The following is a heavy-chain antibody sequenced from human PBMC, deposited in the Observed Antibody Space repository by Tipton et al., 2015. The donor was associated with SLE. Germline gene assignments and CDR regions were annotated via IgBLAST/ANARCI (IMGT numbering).Heavy chain of an antibody. CDR1: GFTFSSHW. J-gene: IGHJ4*02. D-gene: IGHD3-10*01. V-gene: IGHV3-7*01. CDR2: IKPDGSET. CDR3: AMGVSGAFGD. Sequence: SLRLSCAASGFTFSSHWMTWVRQAPGKGLEWVAIIKPDGSETDYVDSVKGRFTFSRDNAKNSLYLQMNSLRAEVTALYYCAMGVSGAFGDWGQGPLVTVSS.